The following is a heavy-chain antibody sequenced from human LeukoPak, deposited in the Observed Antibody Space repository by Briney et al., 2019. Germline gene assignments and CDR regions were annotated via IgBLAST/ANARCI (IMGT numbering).Heavy chain of an antibody. CDR2: ISSSSSYL. J-gene: IGHJ5*02. CDR1: GFTFSSYS. V-gene: IGHV3-21*01. CDR3: ARRIAAAGNNWFDP. Sequence: GGSLRLSCAASGFTFSSYSMNWVRQAPGKGLEWVASISSSSSYLYYADSVKVRFTISRDNAKNSLYLQINSLRAEDTAVYNCARRIAAAGNNWFDPWGQGTLVTVSS. D-gene: IGHD6-13*01.